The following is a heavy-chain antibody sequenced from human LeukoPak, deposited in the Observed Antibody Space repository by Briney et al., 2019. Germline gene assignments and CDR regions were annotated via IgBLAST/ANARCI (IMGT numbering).Heavy chain of an antibody. CDR3: ARVIRAAPGKGYFDY. CDR1: GFIFSTYA. D-gene: IGHD6-13*01. CDR2: ISGSGGST. V-gene: IGHV3-23*01. J-gene: IGHJ4*02. Sequence: PGGSLRLSCATCGFIFSTYALSWVRQAPGKGLEWASSISGSGGSTYHADSVKGRFTISRDSSKNTLYLQMNSLRAEDTAIYYCARVIRAAPGKGYFDYWGQGTLVTVSS.